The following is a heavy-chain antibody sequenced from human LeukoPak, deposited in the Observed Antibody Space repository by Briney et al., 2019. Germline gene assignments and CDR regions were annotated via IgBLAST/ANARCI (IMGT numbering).Heavy chain of an antibody. Sequence: ASVKGSCRASGYTFTNSDITWVRQAPGQGLEWMGRISTSNGDTNYAAKLQGRVTMTTDTSTSTVYMELGSLTFDDTAVYFCARDPYHRLGPPLDLWGQGTLVTVSS. D-gene: IGHD1-14*01. CDR1: GYTFTNSD. J-gene: IGHJ5*02. CDR2: ISTSNGDT. V-gene: IGHV1-18*01. CDR3: ARDPYHRLGPPLDL.